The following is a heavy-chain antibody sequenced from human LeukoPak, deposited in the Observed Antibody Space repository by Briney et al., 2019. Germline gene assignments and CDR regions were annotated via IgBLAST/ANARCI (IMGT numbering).Heavy chain of an antibody. CDR2: IYYSGST. Sequence: SETLSLTCTVSGGSISSSSYYWGWIRQPPGKGLEWIGSIYYSGSTYYNPSLKSRVTISVDTSKNQFSLKLTSVTAADTAVYYCARGVAVFDPWGQGSLVTVSS. J-gene: IGHJ5*02. CDR1: GGSISSSSYY. CDR3: ARGVAVFDP. D-gene: IGHD6-19*01. V-gene: IGHV4-39*07.